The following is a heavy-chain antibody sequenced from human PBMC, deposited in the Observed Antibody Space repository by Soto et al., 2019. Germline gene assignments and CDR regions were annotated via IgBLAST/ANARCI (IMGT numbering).Heavy chain of an antibody. D-gene: IGHD1-26*01. CDR3: TRDQGGSYDSWFDP. CDR1: FSMYS. CDR2: ISSGSDFI. V-gene: IGHV3-21*06. Sequence: EVHVVESGGGLVKPGGSLRLSCNFSFSMYSMDWVRQAPGKGLEWVASISSGSDFIKYADSVKGRFTISRDNTKNSVSLQMSSLRVEDTAMYYCTRDQGGSYDSWFDPWGRETLVTVSS. J-gene: IGHJ5*02.